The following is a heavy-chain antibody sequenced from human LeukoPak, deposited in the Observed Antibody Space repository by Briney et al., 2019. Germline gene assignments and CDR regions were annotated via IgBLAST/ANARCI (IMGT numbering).Heavy chain of an antibody. CDR1: SGSIGNSDYY. CDR3: ARIGGSIGWYYFDY. D-gene: IGHD6-19*01. Sequence: SETLSLTCTVSSGSIGNSDYYWAWIRQPPGKGLEWIGTIYYSGTTYYNPSLKSRVTISVDTSKNQFSLKLSSVTAADTAVYYCARIGGSIGWYYFDYWGLGTRVTVSS. CDR2: IYYSGTT. J-gene: IGHJ4*02. V-gene: IGHV4-39*01.